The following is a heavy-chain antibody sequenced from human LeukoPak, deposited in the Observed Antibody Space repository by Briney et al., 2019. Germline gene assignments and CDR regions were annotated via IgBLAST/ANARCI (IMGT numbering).Heavy chain of an antibody. CDR3: ARALGILTGDWQTTKYYFDY. J-gene: IGHJ4*02. V-gene: IGHV4-4*02. CDR2: IYHSANT. D-gene: IGHD3-9*01. Sequence: SGTLSLTCAVSSGSISSSNWWRWVRQPPGEGLERIGPIYHSANTKYNLSLKSRVTISGVKSKNQCALKLRSGTAADTAVYYCARALGILTGDWQTTKYYFDYWGQGTLVTVSS. CDR1: SGSISSSNW.